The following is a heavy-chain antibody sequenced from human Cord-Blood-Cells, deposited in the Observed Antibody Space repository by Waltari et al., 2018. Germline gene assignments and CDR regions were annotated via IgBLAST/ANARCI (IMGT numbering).Heavy chain of an antibody. J-gene: IGHJ5*02. V-gene: IGHV4-39*01. CDR1: GGSISSSSYY. Sequence: QLQLQESGPGLVKPSETLSLTCTVSGGSISSSSYYWGWIRQPPGKGLEWIGSIYYSGGTYYNPPLKRRVTISVDTSKNQFYLKLSSVTAADTAVYYCARHSYYDSSGYFNWFDPWGQGTLVTVSS. CDR2: IYYSGGT. D-gene: IGHD3-22*01. CDR3: ARHSYYDSSGYFNWFDP.